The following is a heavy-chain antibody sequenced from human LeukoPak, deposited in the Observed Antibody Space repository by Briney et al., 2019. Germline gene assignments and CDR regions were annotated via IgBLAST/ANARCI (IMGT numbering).Heavy chain of an antibody. D-gene: IGHD1-7*01. V-gene: IGHV1-69*02. CDR3: ARVCPAGTTIGYYYHYMDV. Sequence: SVKVSCKASGGTSSSYTISWVRQAPGQGLEWMGRIIPILGIANYAQKFQGRVTITADKSTSTAYMELSSLRSEDTAVYYCARVCPAGTTIGYYYHYMDVWGKGTTVTVSS. J-gene: IGHJ6*03. CDR1: GGTSSSYT. CDR2: IIPILGIA.